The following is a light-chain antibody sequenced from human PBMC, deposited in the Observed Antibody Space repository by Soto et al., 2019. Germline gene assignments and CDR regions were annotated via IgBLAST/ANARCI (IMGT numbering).Light chain of an antibody. J-gene: IGKJ4*01. CDR1: QNIDRW. Sequence: DIQMTQSTSTLSASVDDRVTITCRASQNIDRWLAWYQQRPGRAPTLLLHKASTLEGRVQSRFSGSASGTECTLTISSLQPDDFETSCSLQYIHYPLSFGGWTTV. CDR3: LQYIHYPLS. CDR2: KAS. V-gene: IGKV1-5*03.